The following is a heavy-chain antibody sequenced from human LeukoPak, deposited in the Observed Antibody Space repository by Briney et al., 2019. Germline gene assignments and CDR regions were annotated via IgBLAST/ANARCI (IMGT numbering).Heavy chain of an antibody. CDR1: GFPFNSYA. V-gene: IGHV3-23*01. CDR2: ISGSGGST. D-gene: IGHD1-26*01. J-gene: IGHJ4*02. CDR3: AKAVYSGSYNY. Sequence: GSLRLSCAASGFPFNSYAMSWVRQAPGKGLEWVSGISGSGGSTYYADSVKGRFTISRDNSKNTLYLQMNSLRAEDTAVYYCAKAVYSGSYNYWGQGTLVTVSS.